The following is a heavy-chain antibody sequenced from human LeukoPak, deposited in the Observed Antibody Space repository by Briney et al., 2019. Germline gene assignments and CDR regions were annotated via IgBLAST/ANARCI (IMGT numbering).Heavy chain of an antibody. CDR3: ARGGDEGFDY. CDR1: GFTFSDYA. J-gene: IGHJ4*02. V-gene: IGHV4-59*01. CDR2: LFYRGST. Sequence: TLRLSCSASGFTFSDYAMHWVRQAPGKGLEWVGNLFYRGSTNYNPSLKSRVTISVDLSKNQFCRKLSSVTAADTAVYYCARGGDEGFDYWGQGTLVTVSS. D-gene: IGHD5-24*01.